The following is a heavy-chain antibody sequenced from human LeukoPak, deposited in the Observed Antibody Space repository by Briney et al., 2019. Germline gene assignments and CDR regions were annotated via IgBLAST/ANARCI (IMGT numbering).Heavy chain of an antibody. V-gene: IGHV4-34*01. D-gene: IGHD6-13*01. Sequence: PSETLSLTCAVYGGSLSGYYWSWIRQPPGKGLEWIGEINHSGSTNYNPSLKSRVTISVDTSKNQFSLKLSSVTAADTAVYYCARAGIAAASTPDNWFDPWGQGTLVTVSS. CDR1: GGSLSGYY. J-gene: IGHJ5*02. CDR3: ARAGIAAASTPDNWFDP. CDR2: INHSGST.